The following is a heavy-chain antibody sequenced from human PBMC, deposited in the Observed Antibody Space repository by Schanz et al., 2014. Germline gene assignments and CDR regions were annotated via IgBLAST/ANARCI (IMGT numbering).Heavy chain of an antibody. V-gene: IGHV3-23*01. Sequence: HLLESGGGLVQPGGSLRLSCAASEFTFSTDAMSWVRQAPGKGLEWLSAISASGGTTYYADSVKGRFTISRDNSKNTVYIQMNSLRAEDTAVYYCARGGPAYYFDDWGQGTLVTVSS. CDR3: ARGGPAYYFDD. CDR2: ISASGGTT. CDR1: EFTFSTDA. J-gene: IGHJ4*02.